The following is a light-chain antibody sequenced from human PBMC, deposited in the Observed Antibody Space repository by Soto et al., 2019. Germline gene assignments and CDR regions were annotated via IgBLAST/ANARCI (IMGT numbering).Light chain of an antibody. V-gene: IGLV2-14*01. CDR2: DVS. J-gene: IGLJ2*01. CDR1: SSDIGSYNY. CDR3: GAYTSSSTLVV. Sequence: QSALAQPASVSGSPGQSITISCTGTSSDIGSYNYVSWYQQHPGKAPKLMIYDVSNRPSGVSNRFSGSKSGNTASLAISGLQAEDEADYYCGAYTSSSTLVVFGEGTKVTVL.